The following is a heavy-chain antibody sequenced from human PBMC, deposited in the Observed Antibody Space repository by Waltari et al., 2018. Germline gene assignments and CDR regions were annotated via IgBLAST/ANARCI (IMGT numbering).Heavy chain of an antibody. CDR3: TRDVTGYYYFDL. J-gene: IGHJ2*01. CDR2: INSGGDT. CDR1: GFTVSGHY. Sequence: EVQLVESGGGLIQPGGSLRLSCAASGFTVSGHYMSWVRQAPGKGLEWVSVINSGGDTHYADSVKGRFTISRDNSKNTMYLQMNTLRAEDTALYYCTRDVTGYYYFDLWGRGTLVTVSS. V-gene: IGHV3-53*01.